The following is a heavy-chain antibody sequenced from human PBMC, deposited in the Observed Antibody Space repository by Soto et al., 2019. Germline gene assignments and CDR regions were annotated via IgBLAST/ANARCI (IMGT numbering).Heavy chain of an antibody. Sequence: EVQLLESGGGLVQPGGSLRLSCAASGFTFSSYAMSWVRQAPGKGLEWVSAISGRGGSTYYADSVKGRFTISRDNSKNTLYLQMNSRRAEDTDVYYCAKGIDYGDYHWYFDLWGRGTLVTVSS. D-gene: IGHD4-17*01. CDR3: AKGIDYGDYHWYFDL. J-gene: IGHJ2*01. CDR2: ISGRGGST. CDR1: GFTFSSYA. V-gene: IGHV3-23*01.